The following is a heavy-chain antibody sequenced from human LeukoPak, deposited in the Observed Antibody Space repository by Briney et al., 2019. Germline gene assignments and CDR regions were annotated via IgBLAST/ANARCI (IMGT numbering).Heavy chain of an antibody. J-gene: IGHJ6*02. Sequence: PGGSLRLSCAASGFSFSSSSMNWVRQAPGKGLEWVSYISSGSSTIYYADSVKGRFTISSDNAKNSLYLQMNSLRAEDTAVYYCAREVSMDVWGQGTTVTVSS. V-gene: IGHV3-48*01. CDR1: GFSFSSSS. CDR3: AREVSMDV. CDR2: ISSGSSTI.